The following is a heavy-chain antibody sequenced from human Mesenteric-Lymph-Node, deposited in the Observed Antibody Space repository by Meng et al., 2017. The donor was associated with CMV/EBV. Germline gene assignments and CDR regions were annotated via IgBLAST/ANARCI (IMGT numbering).Heavy chain of an antibody. CDR1: GYRFTGYY. D-gene: IGHD3-3*01. CDR2: INPNSGGT. J-gene: IGHJ6*02. CDR3: ARARQDFGVVSYYYYGMDV. V-gene: IGHV1-2*02. Sequence: ASVKVSCKASGYRFTGYYMHWVRQAPGQGLEWMGWINPNSGGTNYAQKFQGRVTMTRDTSISTAYMELSRLRSDDTAVYYCARARQDFGVVSYYYYGMDVWGQGTTVTVSS.